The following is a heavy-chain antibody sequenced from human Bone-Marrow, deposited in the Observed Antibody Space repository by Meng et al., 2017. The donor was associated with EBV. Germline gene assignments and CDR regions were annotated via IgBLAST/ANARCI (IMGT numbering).Heavy chain of an antibody. Sequence: HVQLRQVGAGLLKPSETLSLTCAVYGGSFSGYYWSWIRQPPGKGLEWIGEINHSGSTNYNPSLKSRVTILVDASKNQFSLKLSSVTTADTAVYFCAKSRSSTPGVVDYWGQGTLVTVSS. CDR2: INHSGST. CDR3: AKSRSSTPGVVDY. CDR1: GGSFSGYY. D-gene: IGHD3-10*01. V-gene: IGHV4-34*01. J-gene: IGHJ4*02.